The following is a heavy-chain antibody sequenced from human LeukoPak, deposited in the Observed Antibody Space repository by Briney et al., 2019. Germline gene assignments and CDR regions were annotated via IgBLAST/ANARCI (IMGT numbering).Heavy chain of an antibody. CDR2: ISSSGSTI. D-gene: IGHD3-10*01. J-gene: IGHJ4*02. CDR1: GFTFSDYY. Sequence: GGSLRLSCAASGFTFSDYYISWIRQAPGKGLEWVSFISSSGSTIHYADSVKGRFTISRGNAKNSLYLQMNSLRAEDTAVYYCARGAPPIYYGSGSRLDYWGQGTLVTVSS. V-gene: IGHV3-11*01. CDR3: ARGAPPIYYGSGSRLDY.